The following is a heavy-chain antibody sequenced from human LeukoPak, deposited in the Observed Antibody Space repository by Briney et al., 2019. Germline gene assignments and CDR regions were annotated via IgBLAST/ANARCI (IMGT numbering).Heavy chain of an antibody. CDR1: GGSINNYY. CDR2: IYNRGST. D-gene: IGHD2-15*01. V-gene: IGHV4-4*07. Sequence: SETLSLTCTVSGGSINNYYWSWIRQPAGKGLEWIGRIYNRGSTNYNPSLKTRVTMSVDTPKNQFSRKLSSVTAADTAVYYCARGRYCSADICAGGDAFDIWGQGKMVSVSS. J-gene: IGHJ3*02. CDR3: ARGRYCSADICAGGDAFDI.